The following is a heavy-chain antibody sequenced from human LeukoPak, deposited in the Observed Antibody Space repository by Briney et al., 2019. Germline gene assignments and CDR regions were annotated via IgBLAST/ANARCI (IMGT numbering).Heavy chain of an antibody. V-gene: IGHV3-74*01. Sequence: GGSLRLSCAVSGFTFSSYWMHWVRQAPGKGLVWVSHINTDGSTTDYADSVKGRFTISRDNAKNTLYLQMNSLRAEDTAVYYCTTGHDYSPFDYWGQGTLVTVSS. CDR3: TTGHDYSPFDY. D-gene: IGHD4-11*01. J-gene: IGHJ4*02. CDR2: INTDGSTT. CDR1: GFTFSSYW.